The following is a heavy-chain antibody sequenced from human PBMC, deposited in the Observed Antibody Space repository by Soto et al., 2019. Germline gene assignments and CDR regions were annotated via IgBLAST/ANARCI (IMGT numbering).Heavy chain of an antibody. J-gene: IGHJ6*02. CDR3: ARLIAARREYYYYGMDV. CDR1: GGTLSSYA. Sequence: SVKVSCKASGGTLSSYAISWVRQAPGQGLEWMGGIIPIFGTANYAQKFQGRVTITADKSTSTAYMELSSLRSEDTAVYYCARLIAARREYYYYGMDVWGQGTTVTVPS. V-gene: IGHV1-69*06. CDR2: IIPIFGTA. D-gene: IGHD6-6*01.